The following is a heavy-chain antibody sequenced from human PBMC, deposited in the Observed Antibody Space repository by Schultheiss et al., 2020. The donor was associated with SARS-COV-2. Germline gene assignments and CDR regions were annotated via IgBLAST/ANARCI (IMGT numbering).Heavy chain of an antibody. CDR3: ARAWDGYKDY. Sequence: SETLSLTCTVSGGSISSYYWSWIRQPPGKGLEWIGYIYYSGSTNYNPSLKSRVTISVDTSKNQFSLKLSSVTAADTAVYYCARAWDGYKDYWGQGTLVTVSS. V-gene: IGHV4-59*12. J-gene: IGHJ4*02. CDR2: IYYSGST. D-gene: IGHD3-22*01. CDR1: GGSISSYY.